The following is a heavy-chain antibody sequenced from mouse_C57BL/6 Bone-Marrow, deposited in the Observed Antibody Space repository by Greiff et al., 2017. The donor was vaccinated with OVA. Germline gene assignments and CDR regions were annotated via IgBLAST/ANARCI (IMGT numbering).Heavy chain of an antibody. J-gene: IGHJ3*01. V-gene: IGHV5-6*01. Sequence: EVMLVESGGDLVKPGGSLKLSCAASGFTFSSYGMSWVRQTPDKRLEWVATISSGGSYTYYPDSVKGRFTISRDNAKNTLYLQMSSLKSEDTAMYYCARQPGSPWFAYWGQGTLVTVSA. CDR1: GFTFSSYG. D-gene: IGHD1-1*01. CDR2: ISSGGSYT. CDR3: ARQPGSPWFAY.